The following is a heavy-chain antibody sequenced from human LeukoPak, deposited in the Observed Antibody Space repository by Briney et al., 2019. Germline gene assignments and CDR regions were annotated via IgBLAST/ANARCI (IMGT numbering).Heavy chain of an antibody. CDR3: ARHNYDFWSVYMDV. Sequence: GGSLRLSCAASGFTFSSYEMNWVRQAPGKGLEWLANIKQDGSEKYYVDSVKGRFTISRDNAKNSLYLQMNSLRAEDTAVYYCARHNYDFWSVYMDVWGKGTTVTVSS. D-gene: IGHD3-3*01. J-gene: IGHJ6*03. V-gene: IGHV3-7*01. CDR2: IKQDGSEK. CDR1: GFTFSSYE.